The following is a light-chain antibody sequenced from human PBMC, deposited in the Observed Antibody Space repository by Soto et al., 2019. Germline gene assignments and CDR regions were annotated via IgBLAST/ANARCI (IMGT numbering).Light chain of an antibody. V-gene: IGLV2-23*01. Sequence: QSVLTQPASVSGSPGQSITISCTGSSSGVGSYRLVSWYQCHPGKVPKLIIYEGSKRPSGVSTRFSGSEPGNMASLTISGLQAEDEADYYCCSSAPSRTVVFGTGTKLTVL. CDR3: CSSAPSRTVV. J-gene: IGLJ1*01. CDR1: SSGVGSYRL. CDR2: EGS.